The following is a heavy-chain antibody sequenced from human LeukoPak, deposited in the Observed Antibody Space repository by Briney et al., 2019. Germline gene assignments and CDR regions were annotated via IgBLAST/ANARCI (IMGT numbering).Heavy chain of an antibody. CDR2: IYNGDSDT. D-gene: IGHD2-21*02. V-gene: IGHV5-51*01. CDR3: ARQSCGGDCPEEYDFDY. CDR1: GYSFTSYW. Sequence: GESLKISCKGSGYSFTSYWIGWVRLMPGKGLEWMGIIYNGDSDTRYSPSFQGQVTISADKSISTAYLQWCSLKASDTAMYYCARQSCGGDCPEEYDFDYWGQGTLVTVSS. J-gene: IGHJ4*02.